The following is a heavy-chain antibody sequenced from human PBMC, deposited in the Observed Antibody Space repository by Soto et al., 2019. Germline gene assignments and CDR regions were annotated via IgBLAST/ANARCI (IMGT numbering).Heavy chain of an antibody. J-gene: IGHJ4*02. V-gene: IGHV1-69*13. Sequence: SVKVSCKASGGSFGGYAISWVRQAPGQGLEWMGGIIPIFGTANYAQKFQGRVTITADESTSTAYMELSSLRSEDTAVYYCAREGNWNRYKHLDYWGQGSLVTVSS. D-gene: IGHD1-1*01. CDR1: GGSFGGYA. CDR2: IIPIFGTA. CDR3: AREGNWNRYKHLDY.